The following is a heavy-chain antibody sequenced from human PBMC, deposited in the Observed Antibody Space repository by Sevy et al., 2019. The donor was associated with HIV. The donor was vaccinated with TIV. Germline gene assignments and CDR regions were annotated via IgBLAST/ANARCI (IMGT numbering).Heavy chain of an antibody. CDR2: ISGSGGST. D-gene: IGHD3-9*01. J-gene: IGHJ4*02. Sequence: GGSLRLSCAASGFTFSSYAMSWVRQAPGKGLEWVSAISGSGGSTYYADSVKGRFTISRDNSKNTLYLQMNSLRAKDTAVYYCATDRISDWFFDSWGQGTLVTVSS. V-gene: IGHV3-23*01. CDR3: ATDRISDWFFDS. CDR1: GFTFSSYA.